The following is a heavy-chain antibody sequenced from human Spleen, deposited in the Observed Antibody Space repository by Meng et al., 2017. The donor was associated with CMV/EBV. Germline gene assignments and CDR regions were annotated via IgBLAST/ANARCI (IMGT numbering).Heavy chain of an antibody. Sequence: GGSLRLSCVASGFTFDSQNMNWVRQAPGKGLEWVASVSSSSSYIYYEDSVKGRFTISRDNAKNSLYLQMNSLRVEDTAVYYCARERAGTYNYYALDVWGQGTTVTVSS. V-gene: IGHV3-21*01. D-gene: IGHD6-25*01. CDR1: GFTFDSQN. CDR3: ARERAGTYNYYALDV. CDR2: VSSSSSYI. J-gene: IGHJ6*02.